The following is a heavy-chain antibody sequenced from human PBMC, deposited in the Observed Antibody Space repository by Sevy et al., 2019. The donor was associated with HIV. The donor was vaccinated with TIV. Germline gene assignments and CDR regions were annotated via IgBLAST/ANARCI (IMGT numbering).Heavy chain of an antibody. Sequence: GGSLRLSCAASGLIFSDCYMGWVRRAPGKGLEWVADSSSGNTYTNYADSVKGRFTISRDNAKKSLYLQMNTLRAEDTAVYYCARLRVIASAPYYFDYWGQGALVTVSS. J-gene: IGHJ4*02. D-gene: IGHD2-21*01. CDR2: SSSGNTYT. CDR1: GLIFSDCY. CDR3: ARLRVIASAPYYFDY. V-gene: IGHV3-11*06.